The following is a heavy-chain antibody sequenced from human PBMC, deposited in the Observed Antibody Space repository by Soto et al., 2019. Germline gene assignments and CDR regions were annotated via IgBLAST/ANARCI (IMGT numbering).Heavy chain of an antibody. CDR2: IYYSGST. J-gene: IGHJ3*02. V-gene: IGHV4-59*01. CDR1: GGSISSYY. Sequence: SETLSLTCTVSGGSISSYYWSWIRQPPGKGLEWIGYIYYSGSTNYNPSLKSRVHISVDTSKNQFSLKLSSVTAADTAVYYCARSDYDADAFYXWGQGTMVTVS. D-gene: IGHD4-17*01. CDR3: ARSDYDADAFYX.